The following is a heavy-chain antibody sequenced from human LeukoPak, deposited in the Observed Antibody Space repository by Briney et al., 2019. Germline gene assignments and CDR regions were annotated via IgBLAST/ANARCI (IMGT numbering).Heavy chain of an antibody. Sequence: PGGSLRLSCAASGFTFSSYAMRWVRQAPDKGLEWVGVISYDGSNKYYADFVKGRFTISRDNSKNTLYLQMNSLRAEDTAVYYCARPYSMDPGSLDYWGQGTLVTVSS. CDR1: GFTFSSYA. CDR2: ISYDGSNK. V-gene: IGHV3-30-3*01. D-gene: IGHD2/OR15-2a*01. J-gene: IGHJ4*02. CDR3: ARPYSMDPGSLDY.